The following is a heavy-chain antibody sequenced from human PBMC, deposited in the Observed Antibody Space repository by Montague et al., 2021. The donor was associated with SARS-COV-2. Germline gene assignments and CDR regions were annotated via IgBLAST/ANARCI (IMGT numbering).Heavy chain of an antibody. V-gene: IGHV3-53*04. CDR1: GFTVSSNY. CDR3: ARDRSGYLDY. Sequence: SLRLSCAASGFTVSSNYMSWVRQAPGKGLEWVSVIYNDGSTYYXXPVKGRFTISRHNSKNTLYLQMNSLRAGDTAMYYCARDRSGYLDYWGQGTLVTVSS. CDR2: IYNDGST. J-gene: IGHJ4*02. D-gene: IGHD1-26*01.